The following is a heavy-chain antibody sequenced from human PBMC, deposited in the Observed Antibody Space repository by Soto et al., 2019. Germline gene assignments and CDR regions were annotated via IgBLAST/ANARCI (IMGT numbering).Heavy chain of an antibody. D-gene: IGHD2-2*01. V-gene: IGHV1-8*01. CDR3: ARLYIVVVPAAMGGRNYYYYGMDV. CDR2: MNPNSGNT. CDR1: GYTFTSYD. Sequence: ASVKVSCKASGYTFTSYDINWVRQATGQGLEWMGWMNPNSGNTGYAQKFQGRVTMTRNTSISTAYMELSSLRSEDTAVYYRARLYIVVVPAAMGGRNYYYYGMDVWGQGTTVTVSS. J-gene: IGHJ6*02.